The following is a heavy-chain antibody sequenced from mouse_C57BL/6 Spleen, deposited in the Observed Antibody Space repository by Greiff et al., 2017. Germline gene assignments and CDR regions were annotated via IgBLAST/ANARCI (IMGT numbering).Heavy chain of an antibody. D-gene: IGHD1-2*01. Sequence: VQLVESGPELVKPGASVKISCKASGYAFSSYWMNWVKQRPGKGLEWIGRIYPGDGDTNYNGKFKGKATLTADKSSSTAYMQLSSLTSEDSAVYFSASQGLGSYGTHFDYWGQGTTLTVSS. V-gene: IGHV1-82*01. CDR3: ASQGLGSYGTHFDY. CDR2: IYPGDGDT. J-gene: IGHJ2*01. CDR1: GYAFSSYW.